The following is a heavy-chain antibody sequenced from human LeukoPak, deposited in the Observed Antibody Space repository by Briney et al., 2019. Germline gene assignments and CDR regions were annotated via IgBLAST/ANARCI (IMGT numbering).Heavy chain of an antibody. CDR1: GYIFSTYW. Sequence: GESLKTSCKGSGYIFSTYWIAWVRQVPGKGLEWMGIIYPGDSDTRYSPSFQGQVTISADKSVSTAYLHWSSLKASDTAIYYCARPNITSYYDSRGSDAFDVWGQGTMVTVSS. CDR2: IYPGDSDT. V-gene: IGHV5-51*01. J-gene: IGHJ3*01. CDR3: ARPNITSYYDSRGSDAFDV. D-gene: IGHD3-22*01.